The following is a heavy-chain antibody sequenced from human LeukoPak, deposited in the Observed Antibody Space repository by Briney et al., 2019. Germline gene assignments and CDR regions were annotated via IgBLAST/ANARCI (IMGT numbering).Heavy chain of an antibody. CDR2: IRSKDYGGTT. Sequence: PGGSLRLSCKASGFTFGDYAMSWVRQAPGKGLEWVGLIRSKDYGGTTEYAASVKGRFTISRDDSKSIAYLQMSSLKTEDTAVYYCTRDKGYSYGYGYWGQGTLVSVSS. V-gene: IGHV3-49*04. CDR1: GFTFGDYA. D-gene: IGHD5-18*01. J-gene: IGHJ4*02. CDR3: TRDKGYSYGYGY.